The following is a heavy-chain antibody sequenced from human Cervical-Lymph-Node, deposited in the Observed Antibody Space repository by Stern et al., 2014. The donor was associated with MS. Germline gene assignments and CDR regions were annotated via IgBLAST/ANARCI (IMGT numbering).Heavy chain of an antibody. D-gene: IGHD1-26*01. V-gene: IGHV1-24*01. CDR1: GYTLTELY. J-gene: IGHJ6*02. CDR2: FDPEDGET. CDR3: ATGGRVGAPTYYGMDV. Sequence: VQLVQSGAEVKKPGASVKVSCKVSGYTLTELYMHWVRQAPGKGLEWMGGFDPEDGETIYAQKFQGRVTMTEDTSTDTAYMELSSLRSEDTAVYYCATGGRVGAPTYYGMDVWGQGTAVTVSS.